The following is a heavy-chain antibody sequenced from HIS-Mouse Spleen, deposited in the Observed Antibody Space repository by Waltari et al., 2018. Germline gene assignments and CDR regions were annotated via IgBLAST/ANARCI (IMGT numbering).Heavy chain of an antibody. J-gene: IGHJ4*02. CDR1: GYSISSGYY. V-gene: IGHV4-38-2*02. Sequence: QVQLQESGPGLVKPSETRSLTCTVSGYSISSGYYWVWLRQPPGKGLEWIGSIYHSGSTYYNPSLKSRVTISVDTSKNQFSLKLSSVTAADTAVYYCARDPYSSSHHFDYWGQGTLVTVSS. CDR3: ARDPYSSSHHFDY. CDR2: IYHSGST. D-gene: IGHD6-6*01.